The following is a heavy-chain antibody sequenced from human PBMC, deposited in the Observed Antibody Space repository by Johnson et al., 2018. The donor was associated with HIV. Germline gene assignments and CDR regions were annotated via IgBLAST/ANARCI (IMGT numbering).Heavy chain of an antibody. D-gene: IGHD3-10*01. J-gene: IGHJ3*02. CDR2: IRYDGGNK. Sequence: QVQLVESGVGVVQPGGSLRFSGAASASTFSSYAMPWFRQVPAKGLAWLSFIRYDGGNKYYSDSVKGHFPISRANSTTTVYPQMNSLRPEDTAVYYCAKDLVFYVPRSESYYKVFFAFDIWGQGTMVTVSS. CDR1: ASTFSSYA. CDR3: AKDLVFYVPRSESYYKVFFAFDI. V-gene: IGHV3-30*02.